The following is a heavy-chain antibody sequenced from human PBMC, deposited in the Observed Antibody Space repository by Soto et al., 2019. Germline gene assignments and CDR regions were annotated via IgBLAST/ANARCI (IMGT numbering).Heavy chain of an antibody. Sequence: SETLSLTCTVSGGSISSSSYYWGWIRQPPGKGLEWIGSIYYSGSTYYNPSLKSRVTISVDTSKNQFSLKLSSVTAADTAVYYCARQPTYYDFWSGYPNYYYYYGMDVWGQGTTVTVSS. CDR1: GGSISSSSYY. J-gene: IGHJ6*02. CDR3: ARQPTYYDFWSGYPNYYYYYGMDV. D-gene: IGHD3-3*01. V-gene: IGHV4-39*01. CDR2: IYYSGST.